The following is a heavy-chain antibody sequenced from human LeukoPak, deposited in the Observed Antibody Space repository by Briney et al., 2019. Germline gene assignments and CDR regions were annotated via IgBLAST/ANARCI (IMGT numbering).Heavy chain of an antibody. V-gene: IGHV3-23*01. CDR3: AKLKFPPADYYDY. CDR1: GFTFSSYS. Sequence: GGSLRLSCVASGFTFSSYSMSWVRQGPGKQLEWVATIRGGDDGPYYADSVQGRFTISRDNSKNMLYLQMDSVRAEDTALYYCAKLKFPPADYYDYWGQGTLVTVSS. J-gene: IGHJ4*02. CDR2: IRGGDDGP.